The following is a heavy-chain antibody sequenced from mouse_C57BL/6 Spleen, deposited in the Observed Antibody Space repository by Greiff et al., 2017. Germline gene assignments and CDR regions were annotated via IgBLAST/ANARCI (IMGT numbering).Heavy chain of an antibody. CDR1: GYTFTSYW. J-gene: IGHJ4*01. CDR2: IQPNSGST. Sequence: QVQLQQPGAELVKPGASVKLSCKASGYTFTSYWMHWVKQRPGQGLEWIGMIQPNSGSTNYNEKFKSKATLTVDNSSSTAYMQLSSLTSEDSAVYYCARSDNTVVAKTMDDWGQGTSVTVSS. D-gene: IGHD1-1*01. V-gene: IGHV1-64*01. CDR3: ARSDNTVVAKTMDD.